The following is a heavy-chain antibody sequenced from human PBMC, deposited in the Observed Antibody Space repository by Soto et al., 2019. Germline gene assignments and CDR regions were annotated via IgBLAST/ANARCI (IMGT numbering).Heavy chain of an antibody. CDR1: GFPFNDYY. V-gene: IGHV3-11*06. D-gene: IGHD2-21*01. CDR2: ISPKSTFR. CDR3: VRGGGGGLFEH. J-gene: IGHJ4*02. Sequence: GGSLRLSCATSGFPFNDYYMTWIRQAPGKGLEWLSHISPKSTFRNYADSVKGRLTISRDNTESSLFLQMNSLGVDDTAVYSCVRGGGGGLFEHWGQGVLVTVSS.